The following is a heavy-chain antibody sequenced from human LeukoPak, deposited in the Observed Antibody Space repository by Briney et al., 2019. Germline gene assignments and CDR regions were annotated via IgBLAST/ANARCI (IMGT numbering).Heavy chain of an antibody. CDR3: ASRAGTRYGGFSDY. D-gene: IGHD6-19*01. V-gene: IGHV4-34*01. Sequence: SETLSLTCAVYGGSFGGYYWSWIRQPPGKGLEWIGEINHSGSTNYNPSLKSRVTISVDTSKNQFSLKLSSVTAADTAVYYCASRAGTRYGGFSDYWGQGTLVTVSS. J-gene: IGHJ4*02. CDR1: GGSFGGYY. CDR2: INHSGST.